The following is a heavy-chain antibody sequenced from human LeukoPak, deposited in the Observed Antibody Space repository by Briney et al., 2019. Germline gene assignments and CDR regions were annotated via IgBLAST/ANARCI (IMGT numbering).Heavy chain of an antibody. Sequence: SETLSLTCSVSGVSISAYYWSWIRQPAGKGLEWIGRIYPGESIYASENTNYNPSLMSRVSMSGDTSKNQVSLKLRSVTAADTAVYYCARDPTTVTTIFDSWGQGTLVTVSS. CDR1: GVSISAYY. CDR3: ARDPTTVTTIFDS. D-gene: IGHD4-17*01. V-gene: IGHV4-4*07. CDR2: IYPGESIYASENT. J-gene: IGHJ4*02.